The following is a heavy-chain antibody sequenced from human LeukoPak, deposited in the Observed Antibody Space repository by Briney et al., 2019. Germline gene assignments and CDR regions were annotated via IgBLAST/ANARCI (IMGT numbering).Heavy chain of an antibody. CDR2: INTNTGSP. CDR3: VRGIDTTGYFNY. V-gene: IGHV7-4-1*02. D-gene: IGHD3-22*01. J-gene: IGHJ4*02. CDR1: GYTFSTYP. Sequence: ASVNVSCKASGYTFSTYPMNWVRQAPGQGLEWMGWINTNTGSPTYAQGLTGRFAFSLDTSVSTAFLQINSLKAEDTALYYCVRGIDTTGYFNYWGQGTLVTVSS.